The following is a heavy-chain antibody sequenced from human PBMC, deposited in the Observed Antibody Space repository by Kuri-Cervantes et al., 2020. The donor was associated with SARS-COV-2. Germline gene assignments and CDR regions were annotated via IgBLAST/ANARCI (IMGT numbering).Heavy chain of an antibody. CDR1: GGTFSSYA. CDR2: IIPVLGTP. J-gene: IGHJ6*03. Sequence: SVKVSCKASGGTFSSYAISWVRQAPGQGLEWMGGIIPVLGTPNYAQKFQGRVTITADESTSTAYMELSSLRSEDTAVYYCASSEMATILRRSENYYYYMDVWGKGTTVTVSS. V-gene: IGHV1-69*13. CDR3: ASSEMATILRRSENYYYYMDV. D-gene: IGHD5-24*01.